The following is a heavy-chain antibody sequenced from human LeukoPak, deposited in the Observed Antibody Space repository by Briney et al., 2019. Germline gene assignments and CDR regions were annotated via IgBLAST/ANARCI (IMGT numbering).Heavy chain of an antibody. CDR3: ARVGSSTYWYSDL. CDR2: ISSSSSYI. V-gene: IGHV3-11*06. CDR1: GFTFSEYY. D-gene: IGHD6-13*01. Sequence: GGSLRLSCAASGFTFSEYYMSWIRQAPGKGLEWVSSISSSSSYIYYADSVKGRFTISRDNAKNSLYLQMNSLRAEDTAVYYCARVGSSTYWYSDLWGRGTLVTVSS. J-gene: IGHJ2*01.